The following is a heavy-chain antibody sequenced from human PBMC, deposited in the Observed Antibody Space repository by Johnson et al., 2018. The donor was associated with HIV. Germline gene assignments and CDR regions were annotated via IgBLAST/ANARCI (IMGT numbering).Heavy chain of an antibody. D-gene: IGHD6-19*01. CDR2: ISYDGSNK. CDR3: ARGGPIAVETTGAFDI. CDR1: GFTFSSYA. J-gene: IGHJ3*02. V-gene: IGHV3-30-3*01. Sequence: VQLVESGGGLVQPGGSLRLSCAASGFTFSSYAMHWVRQTPGKGLEWVAVISYDGSNKYYADSVKGRFTISRDNSKNTLYLQMNSLRAEDPAVYYGARGGPIAVETTGAFDIWGQGTMVTVSS.